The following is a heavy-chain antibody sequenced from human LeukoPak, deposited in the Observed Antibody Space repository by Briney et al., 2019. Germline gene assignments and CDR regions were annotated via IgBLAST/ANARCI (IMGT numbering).Heavy chain of an antibody. D-gene: IGHD3-3*01. CDR1: GYTFTSYG. Sequence: ASVKVSCKASGYTFTSYGISWVRQAPGQGLEWMGWISAYNGNTNYAQKLQGRVTMTTDTSTSTAYMELRSLRSDDTAVYYCARGLEKPYYDFWSGYRVEYNWFDPWGQGTLVTVSS. CDR2: ISAYNGNT. CDR3: ARGLEKPYYDFWSGYRVEYNWFDP. V-gene: IGHV1-18*01. J-gene: IGHJ5*02.